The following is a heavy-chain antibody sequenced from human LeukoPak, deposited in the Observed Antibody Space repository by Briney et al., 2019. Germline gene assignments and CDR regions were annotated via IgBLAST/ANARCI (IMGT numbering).Heavy chain of an antibody. CDR2: ISGSGGST. V-gene: IGHV3-23*01. Sequence: GGSLRLSCAASGFTFSSYAMSWVRQAPGKGLEWVSAISGSGGSTYYADSVKGRFTISRDNSKNTLYLQMNGLRAEDTAVYYCAKGEPNSKGYSSSTPFDYWGQGTLVTVSS. CDR1: GFTFSSYA. J-gene: IGHJ4*02. D-gene: IGHD6-6*01. CDR3: AKGEPNSKGYSSSTPFDY.